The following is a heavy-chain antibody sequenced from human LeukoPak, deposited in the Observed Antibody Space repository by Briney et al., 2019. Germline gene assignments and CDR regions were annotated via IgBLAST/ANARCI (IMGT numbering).Heavy chain of an antibody. CDR1: GYTFNGYY. V-gene: IGHV1-2*02. Sequence: ASVKVSCKASGYTFNGYYKHWVRQAPGQGLEWMGWINPNSGGTSYQGRVTMTRDTSISTAYMELSRLRSDDTAMYYCARSSGWKYNIDYWGQGTLVTVSS. J-gene: IGHJ4*02. CDR2: INPNSGGT. D-gene: IGHD6-19*01. CDR3: ARSSGWKYNIDY.